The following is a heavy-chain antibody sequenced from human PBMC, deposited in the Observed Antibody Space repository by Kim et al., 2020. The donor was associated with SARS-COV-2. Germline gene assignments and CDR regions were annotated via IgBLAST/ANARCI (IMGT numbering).Heavy chain of an antibody. D-gene: IGHD6-19*01. J-gene: IGHJ4*02. CDR2: ISSNRGST. CDR1: GFTFSDYD. CDR3: VKDISSGWYSYLDY. Sequence: GGSLRLSCSASGFTFSDYDMRWVRQAPGKGLECVSDISSNRGSTYYADSVKGRFTISRDNSKNTLYLQMNSLRAEDTAVYYCVKDISSGWYSYLDYWGQGTLVTVSS. V-gene: IGHV3-64D*06.